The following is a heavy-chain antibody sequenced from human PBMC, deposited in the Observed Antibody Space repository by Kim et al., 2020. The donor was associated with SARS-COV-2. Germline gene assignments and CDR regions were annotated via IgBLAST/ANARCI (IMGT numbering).Heavy chain of an antibody. CDR2: IKSKTDGGTT. V-gene: IGHV3-15*01. D-gene: IGHD2-15*01. CDR1: GFTFSNAW. Sequence: GGSLRLSCAASGFTFSNAWMSWVRQAPGKGLEWVGRIKSKTDGGTTDYAAPVKGRFTISRDDSKNTLYLQMNSLKTEDTAVYYCTTDRGTLQGANYYYYGMDVWGQGTTVTVSS. CDR3: TTDRGTLQGANYYYYGMDV. J-gene: IGHJ6*02.